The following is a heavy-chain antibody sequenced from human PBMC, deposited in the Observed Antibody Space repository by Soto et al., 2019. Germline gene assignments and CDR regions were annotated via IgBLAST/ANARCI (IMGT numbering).Heavy chain of an antibody. J-gene: IGHJ3*02. CDR3: AREMATTYAFDI. CDR2: ISYDGSNK. Sequence: SLTHSSQPSGFTFRNYAMHWVRQAPGKGLEWVAVISYDGSNKYYADSVKGRFTISRDNSKNTLYLQMNSLRAEDTAVYYCAREMATTYAFDIWGQGT. D-gene: IGHD5-12*01. V-gene: IGHV3-30-3*01. CDR1: GFTFRNYA.